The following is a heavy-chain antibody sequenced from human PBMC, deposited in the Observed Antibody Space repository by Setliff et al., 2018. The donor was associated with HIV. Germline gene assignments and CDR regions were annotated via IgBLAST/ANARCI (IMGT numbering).Heavy chain of an antibody. CDR3: ARVWFGNIEALPH. V-gene: IGHV3-74*01. CDR1: GFTFKNYW. Sequence: LRLSCAASGFTFKNYWMHWVRQLPGKGLVWVSRINTDGSSSDYADSVKGRFTISRDNAKDTLYLQMNSLRADDTALYYCARVWFGNIEALPHWGQGTLVTVS. J-gene: IGHJ4*02. CDR2: INTDGSSS. D-gene: IGHD3-10*01.